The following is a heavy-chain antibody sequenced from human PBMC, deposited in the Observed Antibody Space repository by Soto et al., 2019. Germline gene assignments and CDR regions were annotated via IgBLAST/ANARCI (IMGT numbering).Heavy chain of an antibody. CDR3: AREGDSSGYYSGLRSMIAFDI. V-gene: IGHV4-59*01. CDR1: GGSISSYY. D-gene: IGHD3-22*01. J-gene: IGHJ3*02. CDR2: IYYSGST. Sequence: PSETLSLTCTVSGGSISSYYWSWIRQPPGKGLEWIGYIYYSGSTNYNPSLKSRVTISVDTSKNQFSLKLSSVTAADTAVYYCAREGDSSGYYSGLRSMIAFDIWGQGTMVTVSS.